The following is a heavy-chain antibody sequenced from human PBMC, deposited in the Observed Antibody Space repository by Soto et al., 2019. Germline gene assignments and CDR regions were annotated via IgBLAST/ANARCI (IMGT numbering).Heavy chain of an antibody. J-gene: IGHJ4*02. Sequence: ASVKVSCKSSGYTFTSYCISWVRQAPGQGLEWMGWISAYNGNTNYAQKLQGRVTMTTDTSTSTAYMELRSLRSDDTAVYYCASDLIYDSSGYYYWGQGTLVTVSS. CDR3: ASDLIYDSSGYYY. D-gene: IGHD3-22*01. V-gene: IGHV1-18*04. CDR2: ISAYNGNT. CDR1: GYTFTSYC.